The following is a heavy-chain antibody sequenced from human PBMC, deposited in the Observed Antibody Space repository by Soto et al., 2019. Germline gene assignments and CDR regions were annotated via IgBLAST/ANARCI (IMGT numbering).Heavy chain of an antibody. D-gene: IGHD3-10*01. CDR3: AKVSRRGSAIDFDY. V-gene: IGHV1-8*01. Sequence: QVQLVQSGAEVKKPGASVKVSCKASGYTFSSYDINWVRQATGQGPEWMGWMNPISGDTGYAQKFQGRVTMTRNTSITTAYMELYSLRSEDTAVYYCAKVSRRGSAIDFDYWGQGTLVTVS. CDR2: MNPISGDT. CDR1: GYTFSSYD. J-gene: IGHJ4*02.